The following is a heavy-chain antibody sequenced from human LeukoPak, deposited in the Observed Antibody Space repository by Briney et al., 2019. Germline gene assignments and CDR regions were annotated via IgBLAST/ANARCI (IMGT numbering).Heavy chain of an antibody. CDR1: GFSVSNYY. CDR2: MYTGGGR. D-gene: IGHD2-21*02. V-gene: IGHV3-66*01. CDR3: TRGQSYCGANCYSD. J-gene: IGHJ4*02. Sequence: GGSLRLSCAASGFSVSNYYMSWVRQPPGKGLEWVSVMYTGGGRYYGDSVKGRFTISRDNSKNTVFLQMNSLRVEDTALYYCTRGQSYCGANCYSDWGQGTLVTVSS.